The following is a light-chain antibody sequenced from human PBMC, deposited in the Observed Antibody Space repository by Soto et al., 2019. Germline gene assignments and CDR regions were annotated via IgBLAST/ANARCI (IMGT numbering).Light chain of an antibody. V-gene: IGLV1-40*01. CDR1: GSNFGAGFD. J-gene: IGLJ2*01. Sequence: QSVLTQPPSVSGAPGQRVTISCTGSGSNFGAGFDVHWYQQLPGTAPRLLIYDDTNRPSGVPDRFSGSKSGTSASLAITGLRSEDEADYYCAAWDDRLSGLVFGRGTKVSVL. CDR2: DDT. CDR3: AAWDDRLSGLV.